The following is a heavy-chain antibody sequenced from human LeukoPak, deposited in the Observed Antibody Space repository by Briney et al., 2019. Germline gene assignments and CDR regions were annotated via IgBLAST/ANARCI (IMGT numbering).Heavy chain of an antibody. D-gene: IGHD3-10*01. CDR2: IKNDGSEE. V-gene: IGHV3-7*01. CDR1: GFTFSRYW. CDR3: ARAIRGSAVDTGDR. J-gene: IGHJ4*02. Sequence: PGGSLRLSCAASGFTFSRYWMRGVRQAPGKGLEGVANIKNDGSEEYYVDSVKGRFTISRDNARNSLFLQMNSLTVEDTAVYYCARAIRGSAVDTGDRWGQGTLVTVSS.